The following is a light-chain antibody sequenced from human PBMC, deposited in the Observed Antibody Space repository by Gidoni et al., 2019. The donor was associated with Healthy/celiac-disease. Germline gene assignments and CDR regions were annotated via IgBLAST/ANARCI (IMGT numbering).Light chain of an antibody. CDR2: EVS. J-gene: IGLJ2*01. CDR3: SSYTSSSTLDVV. Sequence: QSALTQPASGSGSPGQSITISCTGTSSDGGGYNYVSWYQQHPGKAPKLMIYEVSNRPSGVSNRFSGSKSGNTASLTISGLQAEDEAYYYCSSYTSSSTLDVVFGGGTKLTVL. V-gene: IGLV2-14*01. CDR1: SSDGGGYNY.